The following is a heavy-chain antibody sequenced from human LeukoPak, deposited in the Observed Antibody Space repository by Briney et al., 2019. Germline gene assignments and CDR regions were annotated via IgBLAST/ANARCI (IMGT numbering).Heavy chain of an antibody. CDR2: IYSGGST. CDR1: GFTVSSNY. Sequence: GGSLRLSCAASGFTVSSNYMSWVRQAPGKGLEWVSVIYSGGSTYYADSVKGRFTISRDNSKNTLYLQMNSLRAEDTAVYYCASPDPVAGTGGDAFDIWGQGTMVTVSS. V-gene: IGHV3-66*01. J-gene: IGHJ3*02. CDR3: ASPDPVAGTGGDAFDI. D-gene: IGHD6-19*01.